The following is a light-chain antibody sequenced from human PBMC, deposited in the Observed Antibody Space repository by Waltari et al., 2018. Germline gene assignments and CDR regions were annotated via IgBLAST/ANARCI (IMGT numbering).Light chain of an antibody. V-gene: IGLV2-23*01. J-gene: IGLJ1*01. CDR2: EAT. Sequence: SALTQPASVSGSPGQSITISCTGTSSDLGTYNFVSWYQEYPGQAPKLIIYEATKRPSGVSDRFSASKSGNTASLTISGLQADDEADYSCCSYAGGTAYVFGTGTRVTVL. CDR3: CSYAGGTAYV. CDR1: SSDLGTYNF.